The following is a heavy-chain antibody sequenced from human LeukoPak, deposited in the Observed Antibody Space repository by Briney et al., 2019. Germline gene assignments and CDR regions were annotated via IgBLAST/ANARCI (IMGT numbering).Heavy chain of an antibody. CDR1: GFTFSSYG. Sequence: GGSLRLSCAASGFTFSSYGMHWVRQAPGRGLEWVAVIPNDGSYKYYADSVKGRLTISRDNAKNTLYLQMNSLRAEDTAVYYCARDDDKPDNGFDIWGQGTLVTVSS. CDR2: IPNDGSYK. J-gene: IGHJ3*02. V-gene: IGHV3-33*01. D-gene: IGHD1-1*01. CDR3: ARDDDKPDNGFDI.